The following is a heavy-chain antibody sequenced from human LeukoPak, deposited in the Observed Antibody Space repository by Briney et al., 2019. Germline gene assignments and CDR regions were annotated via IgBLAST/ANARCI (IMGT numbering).Heavy chain of an antibody. CDR3: ARDRGFDSGSSYFDY. CDR2: INHSGST. Sequence: SETLSLTCAVYGGSFSGYYWSWIRQPPGKGLERIGEINHSGSTNYNPSLKSRVTISVDTSKNQFSLKLSSVTAADTAVYYCARDRGFDSGSSYFDYWGQGTLVTVSS. CDR1: GGSFSGYY. D-gene: IGHD1-26*01. J-gene: IGHJ4*02. V-gene: IGHV4-34*01.